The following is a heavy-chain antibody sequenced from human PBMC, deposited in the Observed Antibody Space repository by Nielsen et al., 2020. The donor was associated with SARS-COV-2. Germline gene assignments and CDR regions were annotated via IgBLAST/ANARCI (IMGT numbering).Heavy chain of an antibody. Sequence: SETLSLTCIVSGGSISTGSHYWSWIRQPPGKGLEWIGYIFYRGNTNYNPSLKSRVTISVDTSKNQFSLKVSSVTAADTAVYYCARDYYGSGSYYNEYYFDYWGQGTLVTVSS. J-gene: IGHJ4*02. CDR2: IFYRGNT. CDR3: ARDYYGSGSYYNEYYFDY. CDR1: GGSISTGSHY. V-gene: IGHV4-61*01. D-gene: IGHD3-10*01.